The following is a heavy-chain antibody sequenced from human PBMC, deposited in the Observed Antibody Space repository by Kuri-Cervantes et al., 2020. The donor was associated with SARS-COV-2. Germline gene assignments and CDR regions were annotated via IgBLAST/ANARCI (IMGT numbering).Heavy chain of an antibody. J-gene: IGHJ4*02. CDR3: AKCIVLVPAAEWFFDY. V-gene: IGHV3-23*01. CDR1: GFTFSSYA. CDR2: ISGSGGST. D-gene: IGHD2-2*01. Sequence: GESLKISCAASGFTFSSYAMSWVRQAPGKGLEWVSAISGSGGSTYYADSVKGRFTISRDNSKNTLYLQMNSLRAEDTAVYYCAKCIVLVPAAEWFFDYWGQGTLVTVSS.